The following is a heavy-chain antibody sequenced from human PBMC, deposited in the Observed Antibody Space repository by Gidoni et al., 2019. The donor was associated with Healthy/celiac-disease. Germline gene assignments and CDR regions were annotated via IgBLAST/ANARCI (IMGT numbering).Heavy chain of an antibody. V-gene: IGHV3-9*01. Sequence: EVQLVESGGGLVQPGRSLRLSCAASGFTFDDYAMPWVRQAPGKGLEWVSGISWNSGSIGYADSVKGRFTISRDNAKNSLYLQMNSLRAEDTALYYCAKDTQDIVATSGAFDIWGQGTMVTVSS. D-gene: IGHD5-12*01. CDR3: AKDTQDIVATSGAFDI. CDR1: GFTFDDYA. J-gene: IGHJ3*02. CDR2: ISWNSGSI.